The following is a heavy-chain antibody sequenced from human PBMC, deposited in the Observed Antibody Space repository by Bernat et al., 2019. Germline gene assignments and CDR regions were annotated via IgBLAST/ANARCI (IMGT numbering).Heavy chain of an antibody. Sequence: EVQLVQSGAEVKKPGESLRISCKGSVYSFTSNWISWVRQMPGKGLDWMGRIDPSDSYTNYSPSFQGHVTISADKSISTAYLQWSSLKASDTAMYYCARPAYCGGDCSYYYYYMDVWGKGTTVTVSS. D-gene: IGHD2-21*01. CDR2: IDPSDSYT. CDR3: ARPAYCGGDCSYYYYYMDV. V-gene: IGHV5-10-1*03. J-gene: IGHJ6*03. CDR1: VYSFTSNW.